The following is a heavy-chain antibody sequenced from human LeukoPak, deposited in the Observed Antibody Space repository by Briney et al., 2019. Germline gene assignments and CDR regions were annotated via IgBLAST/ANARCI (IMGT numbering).Heavy chain of an antibody. CDR1: GGSISSYY. Sequence: SETLSLTCTVSGGSISSYYWSWIRQPPGKGLEWIGYIYYSGSTNYNPSLKSRVTISVDTSKNQFSLKLSSVTAADTAVYYCARGLRPYSSSWYGVDPWGQGTLVTVSS. V-gene: IGHV4-59*01. J-gene: IGHJ5*02. CDR2: IYYSGST. CDR3: ARGLRPYSSSWYGVDP. D-gene: IGHD6-13*01.